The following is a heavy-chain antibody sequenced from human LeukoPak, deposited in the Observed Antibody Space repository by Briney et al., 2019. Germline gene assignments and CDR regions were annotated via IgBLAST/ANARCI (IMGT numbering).Heavy chain of an antibody. Sequence: SETLSLTCTVSGGSISSSSYYWGWIRQPPGKGLEWIGSIYYSGSTYYNPSLKSRVTMSVDTSKNQFSLKLSSVTAADTAVYYCARVSGAAIGIFDYWGQGTLVTVSS. D-gene: IGHD1-26*01. J-gene: IGHJ4*02. CDR1: GGSISSSSYY. CDR2: IYYSGST. V-gene: IGHV4-39*01. CDR3: ARVSGAAIGIFDY.